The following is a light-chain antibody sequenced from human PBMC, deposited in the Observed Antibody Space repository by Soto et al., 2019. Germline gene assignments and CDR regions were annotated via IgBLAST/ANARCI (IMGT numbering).Light chain of an antibody. Sequence: EIVLTQSPGTLSLSPGERATLSCRASQSVNSNYLAWYQQKPGQAPRLLIHGAAIRATGIPDRFSGSGSGADFTLTISRLEPEDFAVYYCQQYGSSPGTFGQGTRLEI. CDR1: QSVNSNY. V-gene: IGKV3-20*01. CDR2: GAA. J-gene: IGKJ5*01. CDR3: QQYGSSPGT.